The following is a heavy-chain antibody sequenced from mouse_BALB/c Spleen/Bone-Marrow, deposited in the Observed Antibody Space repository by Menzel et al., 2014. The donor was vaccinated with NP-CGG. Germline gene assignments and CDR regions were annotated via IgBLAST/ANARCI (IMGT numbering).Heavy chain of an antibody. Sequence: VKLVESGAELVKPGASVKLSCKASGYTFTSYYLYWVKQRPGQGLEWIGEINPSNGGTNFNERFKSKAPLTVDKSSSTAYMQLNSLTSEDSAVYYCTRRSLLSDYYSMDYWGQGTSVTVSS. CDR1: GYTFTSYY. CDR2: INPSNGGT. D-gene: IGHD2-10*01. V-gene: IGHV1S81*02. J-gene: IGHJ4*01. CDR3: TRRSLLSDYYSMDY.